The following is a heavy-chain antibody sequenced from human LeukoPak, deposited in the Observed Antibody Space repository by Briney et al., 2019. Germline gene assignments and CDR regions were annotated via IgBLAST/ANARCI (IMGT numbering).Heavy chain of an antibody. D-gene: IGHD3-9*01. J-gene: IGHJ6*03. CDR3: AKGKAGHYHSVTDEYYYYMDV. CDR2: ISYSGST. V-gene: IGHV4-34*01. CDR1: GGYFSGFY. Sequence: PSETLSLTCVVDGGYFSGFYWTWIRQAPGKGLEWIGEISYSGSTKYNPSLKSRVTIEVDTSKKQISLNLSSVTAADTAVYCCAKGKAGHYHSVTDEYYYYMDVWGKGTTVIVSS.